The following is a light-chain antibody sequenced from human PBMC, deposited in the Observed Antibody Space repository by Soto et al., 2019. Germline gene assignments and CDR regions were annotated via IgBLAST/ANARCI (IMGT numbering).Light chain of an antibody. CDR3: CSYASSSPYV. V-gene: IGLV2-23*01. CDR2: EGT. J-gene: IGLJ1*01. CDR1: SSDVGSYNL. Sequence: QSVLTQPASVSGSPGQSITISCTGASSDVGSYNLVSWYQHHPGRAPKLMIYEGTKRPSGGSNRFSGSKSGNTASLTISGLQAEGEADYYCCSYASSSPYVFGTGTKVTVL.